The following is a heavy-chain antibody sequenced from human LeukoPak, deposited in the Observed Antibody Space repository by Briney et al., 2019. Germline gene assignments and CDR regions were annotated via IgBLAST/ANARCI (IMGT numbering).Heavy chain of an antibody. D-gene: IGHD5-12*01. Sequence: GASVKVSCKASGYTFTGYYMHWVRQAPGQGLEWMGWINPNSGGTNYAQKFQGRVTMTRDTSISTAYMELSRLRSDDTAVYYCAREGSGYDPYYYGMDVWGQGTTVTVSS. CDR2: INPNSGGT. J-gene: IGHJ6*02. CDR3: AREGSGYDPYYYGMDV. V-gene: IGHV1-2*02. CDR1: GYTFTGYY.